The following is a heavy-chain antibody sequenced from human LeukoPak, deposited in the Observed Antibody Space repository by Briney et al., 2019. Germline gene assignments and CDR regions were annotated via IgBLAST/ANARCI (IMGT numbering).Heavy chain of an antibody. Sequence: PSETLSLTCTVSGGSISTYYWNWIRQPPGKGLEWIGFVSYSGNTNYNPSRKSRVTISVDTSKNQFSLKLSSVTAADTAVYYCARSTMVRGVISAFDIWGQGTMVTVSS. CDR3: ARSTMVRGVISAFDI. CDR2: VSYSGNT. V-gene: IGHV4-59*01. J-gene: IGHJ3*02. CDR1: GGSISTYY. D-gene: IGHD3-10*01.